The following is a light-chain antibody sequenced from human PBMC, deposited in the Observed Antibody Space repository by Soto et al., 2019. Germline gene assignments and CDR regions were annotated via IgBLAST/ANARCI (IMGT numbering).Light chain of an antibody. CDR2: AAS. CDR3: LQDYSDPRT. CDR1: QGIRNE. Sequence: IQMTQSPSSLSASVGDRVTITCRASQGIRNEVSWYQQKPGKAPKLMIYAASRVQSGLPSSFSGSGSGPDFTLTLSSLQPEDSATYYCLQDYSDPRTFGKGTK. J-gene: IGKJ1*01. V-gene: IGKV1-6*01.